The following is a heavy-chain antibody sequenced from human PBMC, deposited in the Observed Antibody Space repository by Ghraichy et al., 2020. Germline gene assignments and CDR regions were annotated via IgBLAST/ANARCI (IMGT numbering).Heavy chain of an antibody. CDR2: INHSGST. CDR3: ARRGRYNWFDP. V-gene: IGHV4-34*01. J-gene: IGHJ5*02. CDR1: GGSFSGYY. Sequence: SQTLSLNCAVYGGSFSGYYWSWIRQPPGKGLEWIGEINHSGSTNYNPSLKSRVTISVDTSKNQFSLKLSSVTAADTAVYYCARRGRYNWFDPWGQGTLVTVSS.